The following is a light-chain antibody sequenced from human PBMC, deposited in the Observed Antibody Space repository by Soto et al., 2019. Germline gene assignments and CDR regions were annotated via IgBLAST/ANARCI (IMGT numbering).Light chain of an antibody. CDR2: DAS. Sequence: EIVLTQSPATLSLSPGERATLSCRSSQSVSSYVAWYQQKPGQAPRLLIYDASNRATGIPARFSGSGSGTDFTLTISSLEHEDFAVDYCQQRSNWPPYTFGQGTKLEIK. J-gene: IGKJ2*01. CDR1: QSVSSY. V-gene: IGKV3-11*01. CDR3: QQRSNWPPYT.